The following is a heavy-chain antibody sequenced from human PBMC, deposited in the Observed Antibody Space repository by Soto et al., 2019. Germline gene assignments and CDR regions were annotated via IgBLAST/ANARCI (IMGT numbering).Heavy chain of an antibody. J-gene: IGHJ4*02. CDR3: ARGELLWFGELLR. CDR1: GYTFTSYE. V-gene: IGHV1-8*01. D-gene: IGHD3-10*01. CDR2: MNPNSGDT. Sequence: QVQLVQSGAEVKKPGASVKVSCKASGYTFTSYEINWVRQATGQGLEWMGWMNPNSGDTGYAQKFQGRVTMTRNTSRSTAYMELCSLRSEDTAVYYCARGELLWFGELLRWGQGTLVTVSS.